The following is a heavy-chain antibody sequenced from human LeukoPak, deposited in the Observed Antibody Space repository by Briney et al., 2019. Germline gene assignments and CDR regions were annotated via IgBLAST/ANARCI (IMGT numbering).Heavy chain of an antibody. Sequence: SETLSLTCTVSGGSVTDYYWSWIRQPPGKGLEWIGYISYSGSTNYNPSLKSRVTISVDTSKNQFSLKLTSMTAADTAVYYCARESRAADSWLLLDYWGQGTLVTVSP. CDR2: ISYSGST. CDR3: ARESRAADSWLLLDY. CDR1: GGSVTDYY. J-gene: IGHJ4*02. D-gene: IGHD6-13*01. V-gene: IGHV4-59*02.